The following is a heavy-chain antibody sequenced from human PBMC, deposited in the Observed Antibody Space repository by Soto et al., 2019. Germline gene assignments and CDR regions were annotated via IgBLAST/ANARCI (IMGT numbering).Heavy chain of an antibody. Sequence: PGGSLRLSCAASGFTFSSYGMHWVRQAPGKGLEWVALISYDKSNKFYADSVKGRFTISRDNSKNTLSLQMNSLRADDTAVYYCAKAPLGAPQFYGMDVLGQGTTVTVSS. V-gene: IGHV3-30*18. J-gene: IGHJ6*02. CDR3: AKAPLGAPQFYGMDV. CDR1: GFTFSSYG. D-gene: IGHD3-16*01. CDR2: ISYDKSNK.